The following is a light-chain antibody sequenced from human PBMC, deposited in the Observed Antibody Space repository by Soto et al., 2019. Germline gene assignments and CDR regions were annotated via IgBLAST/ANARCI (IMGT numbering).Light chain of an antibody. J-gene: IGKJ5*01. CDR1: QDISDY. CDR3: QQYSNWPTAKT. Sequence: MTQTPSSLYASDGDRVTITCQASQDISDYVKWFQRKPGQPPRLLIYGSSTRATGVPDRFSGSGSGTEFTLIISSRQADDVALYYCQQYSNWPTAKTFAQGTRVEI. CDR2: GSS. V-gene: IGKV3-15*01.